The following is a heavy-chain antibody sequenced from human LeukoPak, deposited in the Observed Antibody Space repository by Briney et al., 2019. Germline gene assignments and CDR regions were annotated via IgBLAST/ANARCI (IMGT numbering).Heavy chain of an antibody. V-gene: IGHV1-8*03. CDR2: MNPNSGNT. CDR1: GYTLTSFD. CDR3: ARSYSISWYYYYYYMDV. J-gene: IGHJ6*03. D-gene: IGHD6-13*01. Sequence: ASVKVSCKASGYTLTSFDINWVRQAPGQGLEWMGWMNPNSGNTAYAQKFQGRVTITRNTSIGTAYMELSSLRPEDTAVYYCARSYSISWYYYYYYMDVWGKGTTVTVSS.